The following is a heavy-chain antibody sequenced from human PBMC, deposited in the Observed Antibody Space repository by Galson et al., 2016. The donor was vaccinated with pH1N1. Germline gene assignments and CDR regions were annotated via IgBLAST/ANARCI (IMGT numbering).Heavy chain of an antibody. D-gene: IGHD3-3*01. CDR3: AKRAGRYDFGSGSFNY. Sequence: SLRLSCAASGFAFDDFAMHWVRHVPGKGLEWVSGISWNSNSIGYADSVRGRFTISRDSAKKSLFLQMNSLRVEDTALYYCAKRAGRYDFGSGSFNYWGQGTQVTVSS. J-gene: IGHJ4*02. CDR1: GFAFDDFA. V-gene: IGHV3-9*01. CDR2: ISWNSNSI.